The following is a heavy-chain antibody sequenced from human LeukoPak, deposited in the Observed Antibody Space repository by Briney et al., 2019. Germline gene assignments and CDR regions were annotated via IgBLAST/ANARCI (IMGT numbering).Heavy chain of an antibody. V-gene: IGHV1-69*04. CDR1: GGTFSSYA. CDR3: AREGGQWLPLDY. Sequence: GVSVKVSCKASGGTFSSYAISWVRQAPGQGLEWMGRIIPIFGIANYAQKFQGRVTITADKSTSTAYMELSSLRSEDTGVYYCAREGGQWLPLDYWGQGTQVTVSS. D-gene: IGHD6-19*01. CDR2: IIPIFGIA. J-gene: IGHJ4*02.